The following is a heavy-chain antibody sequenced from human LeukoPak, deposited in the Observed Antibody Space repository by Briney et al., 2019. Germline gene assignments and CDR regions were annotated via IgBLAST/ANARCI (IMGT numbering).Heavy chain of an antibody. CDR2: IDHTGNS. V-gene: IGHV4-34*01. CDR3: ARASQRETYFNAFDI. Sequence: SETLSLTCAVYVGTFSGHYWSRIRQPPGKGLEWIGEIDHTGNSNYKSALKSRVTISVDTSKNQFSLKLNSVTAADTAVYYCARASQRETYFNAFDIWGQGTMVTVSS. CDR1: VGTFSGHY. J-gene: IGHJ3*02. D-gene: IGHD1-26*01.